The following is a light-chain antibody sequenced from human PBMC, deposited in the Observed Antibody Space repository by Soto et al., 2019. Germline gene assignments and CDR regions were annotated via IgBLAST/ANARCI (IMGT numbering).Light chain of an antibody. J-gene: IGKJ5*01. Sequence: EIVLTQSPGTLSLSPGERATLSCRASRSVSSIYLAWYQQKPGLAPRLLIYVASSRATGIPDRFSGSGSGTDFTLTISRLEPEDFAVYYCQQYGSSPPITFGQGKRLEIK. V-gene: IGKV3-20*01. CDR2: VAS. CDR3: QQYGSSPPIT. CDR1: RSVSSIY.